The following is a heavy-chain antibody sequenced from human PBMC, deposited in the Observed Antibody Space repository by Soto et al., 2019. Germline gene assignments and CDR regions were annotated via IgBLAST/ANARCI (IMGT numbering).Heavy chain of an antibody. CDR3: ARGLYDFWSGYYTYYYYYGMDV. CDR1: GFTFSSYS. J-gene: IGHJ6*02. Sequence: GGSLRLSCAASGFTFSSYSMNWVRQAPGKGLEWVSSISSSSSYIYYADSVKGRFTISRDNAKNSLYLQMNSLRAEDTAVYYCARGLYDFWSGYYTYYYYYGMDVWGQGTTVTVSS. CDR2: ISSSSSYI. V-gene: IGHV3-21*01. D-gene: IGHD3-3*01.